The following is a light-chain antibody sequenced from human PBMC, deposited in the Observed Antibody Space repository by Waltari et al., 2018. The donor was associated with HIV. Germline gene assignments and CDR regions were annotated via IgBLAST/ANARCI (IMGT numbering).Light chain of an antibody. V-gene: IGLV1-47*01. J-gene: IGLJ2*01. CDR3: ASWDDSLGGFWI. Sequence: QSVVTQPPSASGTLGPRVTLSCSGGTSDIGSNYVYWYQHLPGTSPKLLIYMNERRPAGVPDRISASKSGTSASLAISGLRSEDEADYYCASWDDSLGGFWIFGGGTNLSVL. CDR2: MNE. CDR1: TSDIGSNY.